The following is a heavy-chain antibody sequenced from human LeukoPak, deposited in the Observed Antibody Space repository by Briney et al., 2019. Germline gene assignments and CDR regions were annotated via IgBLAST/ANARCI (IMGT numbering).Heavy chain of an antibody. CDR2: IYLSGRT. V-gene: IGHV4-59*01. D-gene: IGHD2/OR15-2a*01. Sequence: SETLSLXCTVSGVPISRYSWTWSRQSPGEGLEWIGNIYLSGRTNYNPSLKSRVTASIDTSKSQFSLNLSSVTAADTAVYFYARQIYESMAFFDSWAQGILVTVSS. CDR3: ARQIYESMAFFDS. J-gene: IGHJ4*02. CDR1: GVPISRYS.